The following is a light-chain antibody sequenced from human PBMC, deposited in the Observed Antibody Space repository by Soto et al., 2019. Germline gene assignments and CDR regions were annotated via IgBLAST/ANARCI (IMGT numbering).Light chain of an antibody. J-gene: IGLJ2*01. Sequence: QSALTQPRSVSGSPGQSVTISCTGTSSDVGGYGYVSWYQQHPGKAPKLIIYDVTRWPSGVPDRFSGSKSGNTASLTISGLQAEDEADFYCCSYAGSYTLVFGGGTKLTVL. V-gene: IGLV2-11*01. CDR3: CSYAGSYTLV. CDR1: SSDVGGYGY. CDR2: DVT.